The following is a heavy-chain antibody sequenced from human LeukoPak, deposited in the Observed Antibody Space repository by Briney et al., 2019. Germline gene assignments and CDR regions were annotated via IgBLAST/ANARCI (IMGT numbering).Heavy chain of an antibody. CDR1: GFAFSRNW. D-gene: IGHD6-19*01. V-gene: IGHV3-74*01. Sequence: PGGSLRLTCAASGFAFSRNWMHWVRQAPGKGLVWVSRIKSDGSATHYADSVKGRFTISRDNAKNTLYLQMNSLRVEDTAVYSCATDPDSGGWSTFDYWGQGTLVTVSS. CDR2: IKSDGSAT. CDR3: ATDPDSGGWSTFDY. J-gene: IGHJ4*02.